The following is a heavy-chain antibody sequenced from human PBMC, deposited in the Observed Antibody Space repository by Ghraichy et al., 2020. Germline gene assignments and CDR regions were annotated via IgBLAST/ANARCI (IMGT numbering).Heavy chain of an antibody. CDR1: GFSFRSYG. CDR3: AKDNEAHCGGDCYGDDDVFDI. Sequence: GGSLRLSCAASGFSFRSYGMHWVRQAPGKGLEWVAVISYDGSDKNYGDSVKGRFTISRDNSKNTLFLQMNSLRAEDTAVYYCAKDNEAHCGGDCYGDDDVFDIWGQGTMVTVSS. J-gene: IGHJ3*02. D-gene: IGHD2-21*01. CDR2: ISYDGSDK. V-gene: IGHV3-30*18.